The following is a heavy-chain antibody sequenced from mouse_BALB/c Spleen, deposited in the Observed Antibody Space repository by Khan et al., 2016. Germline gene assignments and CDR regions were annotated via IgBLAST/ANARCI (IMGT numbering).Heavy chain of an antibody. CDR3: ARPDYGSSRGFAY. Sequence: QIQLVQSGPELKKPGETVKISCKASGYTFTNYGMNWVKQAPGKGLNWMGWINTYTGEPTYADDFKGRFAFSLETSASTAYLQINNLKNEDTATYLCARPDYGSSRGFAYWGQGTLVTVSA. D-gene: IGHD1-1*01. CDR1: GYTFTNYG. CDR2: INTYTGEP. V-gene: IGHV9-3-1*01. J-gene: IGHJ3*01.